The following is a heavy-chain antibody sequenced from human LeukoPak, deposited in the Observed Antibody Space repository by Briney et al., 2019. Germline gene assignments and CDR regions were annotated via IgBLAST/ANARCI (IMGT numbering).Heavy chain of an antibody. CDR1: GFTFSSYA. D-gene: IGHD6-19*01. CDR2: ISGSGGST. CDR3: AKSADGRGWYIYCFDP. V-gene: IGHV3-23*01. Sequence: PGGSLRLSCAASGFTFSSYAMSWVRQTPGKGLEWVSTISGSGGSTYYADSMKGRFTISRDNSKNTLYLQMNSLRAEDTAVYYCAKSADGRGWYIYCFDPWGQGTLVTVSS. J-gene: IGHJ5*02.